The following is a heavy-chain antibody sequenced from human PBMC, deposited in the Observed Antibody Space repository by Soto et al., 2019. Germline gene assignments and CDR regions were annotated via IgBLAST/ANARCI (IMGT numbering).Heavy chain of an antibody. CDR1: GGSISSGDYH. V-gene: IGHV4-39*01. CDR2: ITHTGAA. J-gene: IGHJ3*01. D-gene: IGHD2-21*01. Sequence: SETLSLTCTVSGGSISSGDYHWSWIRQPPGTGLEWIGAITHTGAAYYNPSLESRVAISIDTSENQFSLNLGSVTAADTAVYYCARLAYNPIGVNVYGDDAFDLWGQGTMVTVSS. CDR3: ARLAYNPIGVNVYGDDAFDL.